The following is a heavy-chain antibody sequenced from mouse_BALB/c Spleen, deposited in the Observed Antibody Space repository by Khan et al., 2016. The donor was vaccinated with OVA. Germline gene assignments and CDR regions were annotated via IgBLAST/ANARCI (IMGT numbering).Heavy chain of an antibody. D-gene: IGHD2-10*01. CDR2: INTYTGEP. J-gene: IGHJ4*01. V-gene: IGHV9-3-1*01. CDR1: GYTFTNYG. Sequence: QIQLVQSGPELKKPGETVKISCKASGYTFTNYGMNWVKQAPGKALKWMGWINTYTGEPTYADDFKGRFAFSLETSASTAYLQINNLKNEDTATYFYTQPPYFCYAMDYWGQGTSVTVSS. CDR3: TQPPYFCYAMDY.